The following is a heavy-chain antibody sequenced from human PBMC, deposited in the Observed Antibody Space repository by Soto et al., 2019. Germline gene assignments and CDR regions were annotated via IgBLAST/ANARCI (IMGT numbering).Heavy chain of an antibody. D-gene: IGHD2-2*01. CDR2: ISSSGSTI. V-gene: IGHV3-11*01. CDR1: GFTFSDYY. CDR3: AREEVVVVPAAMFYYYYYMDV. J-gene: IGHJ6*03. Sequence: GGSLRLSCAASGFTFSDYYMSWIRQAPGKGLEWVSHISSSGSTIYYADSVKGRFTISRDNAKNSLYLQMNSLRAEDTAVYYCAREEVVVVPAAMFYYYYYMDVWGKGTTVTVSS.